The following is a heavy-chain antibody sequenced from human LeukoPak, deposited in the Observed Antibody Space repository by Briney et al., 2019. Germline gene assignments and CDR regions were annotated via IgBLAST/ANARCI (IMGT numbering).Heavy chain of an antibody. J-gene: IGHJ5*02. D-gene: IGHD3-22*01. CDR2: INPNSGGT. V-gene: IGHV1-2*02. CDR1: GYTFTGYY. CDR3: ARGSYDDTNGYYYDWFDP. Sequence: ASVKVSCKASGYTFTGYYMHWVRQAPGQGLEWMGWINPNSGGTNYAQKFQGRVTMTRDTSISTAYTELTRLRSDDTAVYYCARGSYDDTNGYYYDWFDPWGQGTLVTVSS.